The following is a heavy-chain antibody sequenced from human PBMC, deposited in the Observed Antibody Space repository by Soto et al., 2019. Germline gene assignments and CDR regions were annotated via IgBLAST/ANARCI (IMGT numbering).Heavy chain of an antibody. CDR2: VHYSGST. CDR1: GGSISGSSYY. D-gene: IGHD4-17*01. Sequence: LSLTCTVSGGSISGSSYYWGWIRQPPGKGLECIGSVHYSGSTDYNPSLKSRVTISVDTSKNQFSLKLTSVTAADTAVYFCASFSGATYGDYGGGINYWGQGTLVTVS. CDR3: ASFSGATYGDYGGGINY. J-gene: IGHJ4*02. V-gene: IGHV4-39*01.